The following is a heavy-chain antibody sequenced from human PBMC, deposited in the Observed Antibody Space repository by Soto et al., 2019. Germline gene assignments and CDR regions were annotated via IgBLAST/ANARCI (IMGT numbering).Heavy chain of an antibody. CDR2: IIPISGAA. J-gene: IGHJ4*02. V-gene: IGHV1-69*06. CDR3: ARDMTRAVVPYFDF. Sequence: QVQLVQSGAEVKKPGSSVKVSCKASGGTFSNYVVNWVRQAPGQGLEWMGRIIPISGAANYAQKFQGRVTITADKSTSTSYMELRSLRSEDTDVYYCARDMTRAVVPYFDFWGQGTLVTVSS. D-gene: IGHD2-21*01. CDR1: GGTFSNYV.